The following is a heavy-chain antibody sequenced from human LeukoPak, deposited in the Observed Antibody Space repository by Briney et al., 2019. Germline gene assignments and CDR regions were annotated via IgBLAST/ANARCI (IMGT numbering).Heavy chain of an antibody. V-gene: IGHV3-43D*03. CDR2: ISWDGGST. CDR1: GFTFDDYA. CDR3: ATGGYLSRVRGVKRDY. D-gene: IGHD3-10*01. J-gene: IGHJ4*02. Sequence: GGSLRLSCAASGFTFDDYAMHWVRQATGKGLEWDSLISWDGGSTYYADSVKGRFTISRDNSKNSLYLQMNSLRAEDTALYYCATGGYLSRVRGVKRDYWGQGTLVTVSS.